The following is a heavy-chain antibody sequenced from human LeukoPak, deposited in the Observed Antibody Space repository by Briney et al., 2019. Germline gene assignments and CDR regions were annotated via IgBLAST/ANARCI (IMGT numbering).Heavy chain of an antibody. CDR3: ALGGYDGFDY. Sequence: PSETLSLTCAVSGGSISSGGYSWSWIRQPPGKGLEWIGYIYHSGSTNYNPSLKSRVTISVDKSKNQFSLKLSSVTAADTAVYYCALGGYDGFDYWGQGTLVTVSS. V-gene: IGHV4-30-2*01. CDR1: GGSISSGGYS. CDR2: IYHSGST. J-gene: IGHJ4*02. D-gene: IGHD5-12*01.